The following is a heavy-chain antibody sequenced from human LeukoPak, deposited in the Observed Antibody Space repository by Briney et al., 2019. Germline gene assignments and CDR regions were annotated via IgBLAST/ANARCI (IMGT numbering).Heavy chain of an antibody. Sequence: PGRSLRLSCAASGFTFSSYAIHWVRQSPGKALEWVAEISDDGREKHYADSVKGRFTISRDNSKKTLYVQMNSLRTEDTALYYCARDKVASYYYYGMDVWGQGTTVSVSS. J-gene: IGHJ6*02. CDR2: ISDDGREK. V-gene: IGHV3-30*04. D-gene: IGHD2-15*01. CDR1: GFTFSSYA. CDR3: ARDKVASYYYYGMDV.